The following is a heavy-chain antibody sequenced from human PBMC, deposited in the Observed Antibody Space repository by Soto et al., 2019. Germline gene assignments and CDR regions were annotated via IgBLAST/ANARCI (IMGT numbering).Heavy chain of an antibody. CDR1: GFTFSDYA. Sequence: VQLVESGGGVVQPGRSLRLSCAASGFTFSDYAMYWVRQAPGKGLEWVAVVSHDERNTHYADSVKGRFTISRDSSKNTVSLEMTSLRAEDTAVYYCATGGRQWLVTSDFNYWGQGALVTFSS. D-gene: IGHD6-19*01. J-gene: IGHJ4*02. CDR3: ATGGRQWLVTSDFNY. CDR2: VSHDERNT. V-gene: IGHV3-30*03.